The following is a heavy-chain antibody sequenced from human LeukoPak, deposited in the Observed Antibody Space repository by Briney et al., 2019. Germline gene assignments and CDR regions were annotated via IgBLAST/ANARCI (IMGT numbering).Heavy chain of an antibody. CDR1: GFTFSSYA. V-gene: IGHV3-23*01. D-gene: IGHD1-26*01. J-gene: IGHJ4*02. CDR3: ARASGSYSHLLDY. Sequence: GGSLRLSCAASGFTFSSYAMSWVRQAPGKGLEWVSAISGSGGSTYYADSVKGRFTISRDNSKNTLYLQMNSLRAEDTAVYYCARASGSYSHLLDYWGQGTLVTVSS. CDR2: ISGSGGST.